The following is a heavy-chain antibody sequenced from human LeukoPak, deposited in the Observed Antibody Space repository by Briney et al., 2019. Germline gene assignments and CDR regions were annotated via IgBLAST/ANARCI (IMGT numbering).Heavy chain of an antibody. V-gene: IGHV3-15*07. J-gene: IGHJ5*02. CDR2: IRRNSDGGTI. CDR1: GFTFSDAW. CDR3: ATDFYDTT. Sequence: PGGSLRLSCATSGFTFSDAWMNWVRQAPGKGLEWVGRIRRNSDGGTIDYAAPVKGRFALSRDESKNTLYLHMSSLQTEDTAVYYCATDFYDTTWGQGTLVTVSS. D-gene: IGHD3-22*01.